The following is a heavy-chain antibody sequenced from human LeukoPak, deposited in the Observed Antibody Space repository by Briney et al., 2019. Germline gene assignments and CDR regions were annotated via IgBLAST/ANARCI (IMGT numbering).Heavy chain of an antibody. CDR2: IGVSGDIT. CDR1: GFTSSIYA. V-gene: IGHV3-23*01. J-gene: IGHJ4*02. Sequence: PGGSLRLSCAASGFTSSIYAMNWIRQAPGKGLEWVSSIGVSGDITYYADSVKGRFTISRDNSKDTLYLHMNSLRAEDTAVYYCAKVGRPRSWPHHFDYWGQGTLVTVSS. CDR3: AKVGRPRSWPHHFDY. D-gene: IGHD3-16*01.